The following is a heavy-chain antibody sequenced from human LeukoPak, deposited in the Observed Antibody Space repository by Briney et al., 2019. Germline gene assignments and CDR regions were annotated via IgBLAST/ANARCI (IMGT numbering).Heavy chain of an antibody. V-gene: IGHV5-51*01. CDR1: GYSFTDYW. Sequence: LGESLKISCKGSGYSFTDYWIVWVRQLPGKGPEWVGIIYPDDSDTRYSPSFQGQVTISTDKSISTAYLQWGSLKASDTAIYYCARHRGAGGSDYWGQGTLVTVSS. CDR3: ARHRGAGGSDY. D-gene: IGHD3-16*01. CDR2: IYPDDSDT. J-gene: IGHJ4*02.